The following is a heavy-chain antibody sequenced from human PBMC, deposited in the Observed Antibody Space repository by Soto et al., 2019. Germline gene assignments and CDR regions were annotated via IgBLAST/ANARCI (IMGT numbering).Heavy chain of an antibody. CDR3: ARGGIIVLVPAAISWFDP. CDR2: INPNSGGT. J-gene: IGHJ5*02. D-gene: IGHD2-2*01. CDR1: GYTFAGYY. V-gene: IGHV1-2*04. Sequence: ASVKVSCKASGYTFAGYYMQWVRQAPGQGLEWMGWINPNSGGTNYAQKFQGWVTMTRDTSISTAYMELSRLRSDDTAVYYCARGGIIVLVPAAISWFDPWGQGTLLTVSS.